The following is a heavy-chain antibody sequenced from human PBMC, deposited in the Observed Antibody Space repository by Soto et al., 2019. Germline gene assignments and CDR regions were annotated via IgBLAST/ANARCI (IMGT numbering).Heavy chain of an antibody. V-gene: IGHV3-11*01. J-gene: IGHJ6*02. CDR2: ISSGGFTT. CDR1: GFTFSDYF. D-gene: IGHD2-2*01. Sequence: GSLRLSCAASGFTFSDYFMSWIRQAPGKGLEWVSYISSGGFTTYYADSVKGRFTTSRDKAKNSLCLQMNTLSAEDTAVYYCATGVVPAAKWGYYSYGLDVWGQGTTVTVSS. CDR3: ATGVVPAAKWGYYSYGLDV.